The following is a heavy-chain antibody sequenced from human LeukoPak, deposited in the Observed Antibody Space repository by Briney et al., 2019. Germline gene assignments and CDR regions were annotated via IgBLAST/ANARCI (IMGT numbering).Heavy chain of an antibody. CDR2: INRSGST. J-gene: IGHJ4*02. CDR3: ARAYSYGYPFHFDY. V-gene: IGHV4-34*01. CDR1: GGSFSGYY. Sequence: SETLSLTCAVYGGSFSGYYWSWIRQPPGKGLEWIGEINRSGSTNYNPSLKSRVTISVDTSKNQFSLKLSSVTAADTAVYYCARAYSYGYPFHFDYWGQGTPVTASS. D-gene: IGHD5-18*01.